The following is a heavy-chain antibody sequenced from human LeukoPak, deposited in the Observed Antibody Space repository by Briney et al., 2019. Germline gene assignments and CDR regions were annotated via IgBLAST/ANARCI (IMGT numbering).Heavy chain of an antibody. CDR2: IKQDGSEK. D-gene: IGHD3-10*02. CDR1: GFTFSNYW. Sequence: PGGSLRLSCVTSGFTFSNYWMSWVRQAPGKGLEWVANIKQDGSEKYYVDSVKGRFTISRDNAKNSLYLQMNSLRAEDTAVYYCAELGITMIGGVWGKGTTVTISS. V-gene: IGHV3-7*01. CDR3: AELGITMIGGV. J-gene: IGHJ6*04.